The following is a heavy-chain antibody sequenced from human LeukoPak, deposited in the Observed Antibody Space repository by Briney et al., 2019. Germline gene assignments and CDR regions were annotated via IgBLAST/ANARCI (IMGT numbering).Heavy chain of an antibody. CDR3: AKDRPRYWDIVVVPAATDY. CDR2: ISYDGSNK. J-gene: IGHJ4*02. CDR1: GFTFNSYG. D-gene: IGHD2-2*01. V-gene: IGHV3-30*18. Sequence: PGRSLRLSCAASGFTFNSYGMHWVRQAPGKGLEWVAVISYDGSNKYYADSVKGRFTISRDNSKNTLYLQMNSLRAEDTAVYYCAKDRPRYWDIVVVPAATDYWGQGTLVTVSS.